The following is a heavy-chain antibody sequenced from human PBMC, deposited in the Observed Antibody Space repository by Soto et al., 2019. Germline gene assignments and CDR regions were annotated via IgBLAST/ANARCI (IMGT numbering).Heavy chain of an antibody. CDR1: VYTFTGYG. CDR2: INAANGDT. D-gene: IGHD6-13*01. J-gene: IGHJ5*02. Sequence: XSVKVSCKASVYTFTGYGIHWVRQAPGQRLEWMGWINAANGDTKYSPKFQGRVTITRDTSASTAYMELSSLRSEDTAVYYCVRRHVSATGIDWFDHWGQGTLVTVSS. CDR3: VRRHVSATGIDWFDH. V-gene: IGHV1-3*01.